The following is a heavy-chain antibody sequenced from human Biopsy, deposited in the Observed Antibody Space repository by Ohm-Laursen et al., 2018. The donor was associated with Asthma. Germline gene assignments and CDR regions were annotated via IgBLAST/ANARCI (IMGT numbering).Heavy chain of an antibody. D-gene: IGHD3-22*01. CDR2: IYSGGGT. V-gene: IGHV3-53*01. CDR1: GFTVSTNG. Sequence: SLRLSCAASGFTVSTNGMSWVRQPPGKGLEWVSVIYSGGGTYCADSVQGRVTISRDNSKNTLSLQMHSLRAEDTAVYYCARGDSSNWSHYYFDYWGQGTLVTVSS. CDR3: ARGDSSNWSHYYFDY. J-gene: IGHJ4*02.